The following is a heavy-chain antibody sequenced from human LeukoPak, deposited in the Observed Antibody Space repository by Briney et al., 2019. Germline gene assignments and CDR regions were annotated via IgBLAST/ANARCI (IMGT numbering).Heavy chain of an antibody. V-gene: IGHV3-48*03. CDR1: GFTFSSYE. CDR2: ISSSGSTI. CDR3: ARTKYYYGSGSYYNCGMDV. J-gene: IGHJ6*04. D-gene: IGHD3-10*01. Sequence: PGGSLRLSCAASGFTFSSYEMNWVRQAPGKGLEWVSYISSSGSTIYYADSVKGRFTISRDNAKNSLYLQMNSLRAEDTAVYYCARTKYYYGSGSYYNCGMDVWGKGTTVTVSS.